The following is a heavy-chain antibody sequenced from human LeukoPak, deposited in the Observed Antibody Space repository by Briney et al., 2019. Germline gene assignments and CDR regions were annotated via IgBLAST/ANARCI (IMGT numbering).Heavy chain of an antibody. V-gene: IGHV4-39*01. J-gene: IGHJ4*02. D-gene: IGHD3-10*01. CDR1: GGSISGNIYY. Sequence: SETLSLTCTVSGGSISGNIYYWGWIRQPPGKGLEWIGSIYYSGSAYYSPSLKSRVTISVDTSKNQFSLKLSSVTAADTAVYYCARSRSGTRWSISIDYWGQGTLVTVSS. CDR3: ARSRSGTRWSISIDY. CDR2: IYYSGSA.